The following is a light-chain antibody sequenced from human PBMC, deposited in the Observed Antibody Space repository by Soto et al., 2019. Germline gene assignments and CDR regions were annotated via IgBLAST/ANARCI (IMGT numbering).Light chain of an antibody. J-gene: IGLJ1*01. CDR2: RNN. CDR1: SSNIGSNC. V-gene: IGLV1-47*01. Sequence: QSVLTQPPSASGTPGQRVTISCSGSSSNIGSNCVYWYQQLPGTAPKLLTYRNNQRPSGVPDRFSGSKSGTSASLAISGLRSEDEADYYCAAWDDSLSGYVFGTGTKLTVL. CDR3: AAWDDSLSGYV.